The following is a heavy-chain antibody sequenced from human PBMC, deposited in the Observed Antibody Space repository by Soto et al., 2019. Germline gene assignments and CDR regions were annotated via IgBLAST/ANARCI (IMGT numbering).Heavy chain of an antibody. Sequence: QVQLAQSGAEVKKPGASVKVSCKASGYTFTSYDMHWVRQAPGQGLEWMGLINPYSGNTNYAQKFQGRVTMTTDTSTNTAYMELRSLRSDDTAVYYCSRDWYGIDYWGQGTLVTVSS. CDR2: INPYSGNT. D-gene: IGHD1-20*01. CDR1: GYTFTSYD. J-gene: IGHJ4*02. CDR3: SRDWYGIDY. V-gene: IGHV1-18*01.